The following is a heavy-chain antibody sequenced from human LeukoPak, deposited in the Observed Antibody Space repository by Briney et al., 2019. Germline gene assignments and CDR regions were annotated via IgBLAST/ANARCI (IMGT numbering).Heavy chain of an antibody. J-gene: IGHJ6*02. V-gene: IGHV3-53*04. CDR2: IYSAGGT. CDR1: GFTFSSYA. CDR3: ARFLGRITISGVVPYGMDV. D-gene: IGHD3-3*01. Sequence: PGGSLRLSCAASGFTFSSYAMSWVRQAPGKGLEWVSLIYSAGGTYYTDSVKSRFTISRHSSKNTLYLQMNSLRGEDTAVYYCARFLGRITISGVVPYGMDVWGQGTTVTVSS.